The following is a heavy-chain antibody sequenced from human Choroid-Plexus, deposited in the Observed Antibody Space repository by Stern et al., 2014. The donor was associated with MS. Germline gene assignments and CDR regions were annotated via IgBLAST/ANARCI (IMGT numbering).Heavy chain of an antibody. Sequence: QLVQSGGGVVQPGRPLRLSCVASGFTFGSCAMHWVRQAPGKGLEWVAGVSYDGSNKYYADAVKGRFTISRDNSQNTLYMQMSSLRPEDTAVYYCAKDRQYLTYFFDHWGQGSLVTVSS. D-gene: IGHD2/OR15-2a*01. V-gene: IGHV3-30*18. CDR3: AKDRQYLTYFFDH. CDR2: VSYDGSNK. J-gene: IGHJ5*02. CDR1: GFTFGSCA.